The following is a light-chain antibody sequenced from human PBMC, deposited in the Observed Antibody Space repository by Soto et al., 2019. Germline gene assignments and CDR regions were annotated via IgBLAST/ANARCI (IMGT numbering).Light chain of an antibody. CDR3: CSYAGPSTI. V-gene: IGLV2-23*01. Sequence: QSALTQPASVSGSPGQSITISCTGTSSDVGSYNFVSWFQHHPGKVTTLIIYEGTERPSGVSNRFSASKSGNTASLTISGLQPEAEDDYYCCSYAGPSTIFGGGTKVTVL. J-gene: IGLJ2*01. CDR1: SSDVGSYNF. CDR2: EGT.